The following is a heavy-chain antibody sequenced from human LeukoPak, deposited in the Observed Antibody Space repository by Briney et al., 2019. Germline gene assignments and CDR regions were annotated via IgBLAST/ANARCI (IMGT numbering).Heavy chain of an antibody. J-gene: IGHJ4*02. CDR1: GYTFTSYD. V-gene: IGHV1-8*01. D-gene: IGHD2-15*01. Sequence: ASVKVSCKASGYTFTSYDINWVRQATGQGLEWMGWMNPSSGNTGYAQKFQGRVTMTRNTSISTAYMELSSLRSEDTAVYYCARGRRDNADYYFDYWGQGTLVTVSS. CDR2: MNPSSGNT. CDR3: ARGRRDNADYYFDY.